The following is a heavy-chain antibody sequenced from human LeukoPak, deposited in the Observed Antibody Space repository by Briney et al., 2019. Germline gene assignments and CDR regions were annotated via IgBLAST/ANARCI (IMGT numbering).Heavy chain of an antibody. CDR3: ARDPSGGYYGMDV. Sequence: PGGSLRLSCAASGFIVSSNYTSWVRQAPGKGLEWVSVIYSSGSTYYADSVKGRFTISRDNSKNTLYLQMNSLRAEDTAVYYCARDPSGGYYGMDVWGQGTTVTVSS. CDR2: IYSSGST. J-gene: IGHJ6*02. V-gene: IGHV3-66*01. D-gene: IGHD6-6*01. CDR1: GFIVSSNY.